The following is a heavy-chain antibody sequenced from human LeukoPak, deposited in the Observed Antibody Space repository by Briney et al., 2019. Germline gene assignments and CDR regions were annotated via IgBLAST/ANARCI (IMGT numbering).Heavy chain of an antibody. J-gene: IGHJ4*02. CDR1: GGSISSGGYS. Sequence: PSETLSLTCAVSGGSISSGGYSWSWIRQPPGKGLEWIGYIYHSGSTYYNPSLKSRVTISVDRSKNQFSLKLSSVTAADTAVYYCARHVTYYYGSGSPYYFDYWGQGTLVTVSS. V-gene: IGHV4-30-2*01. CDR2: IYHSGST. D-gene: IGHD3-10*01. CDR3: ARHVTYYYGSGSPYYFDY.